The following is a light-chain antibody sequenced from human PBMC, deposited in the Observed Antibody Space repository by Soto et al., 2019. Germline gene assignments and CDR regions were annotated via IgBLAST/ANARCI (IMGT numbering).Light chain of an antibody. CDR1: SSDVGGYNY. CDR3: CSYTGGRTYV. CDR2: EVS. J-gene: IGLJ3*02. V-gene: IGLV2-14*01. Sequence: QSALTQPASVSGSPGQSITISCTGTSSDVGGYNYVSWYQQHPGKAPKLMIYEVSNRPSGVSNRFSGSKSGNTASLTISGLQAEDEADYYCCSYTGGRTYVFGGGTQLTVL.